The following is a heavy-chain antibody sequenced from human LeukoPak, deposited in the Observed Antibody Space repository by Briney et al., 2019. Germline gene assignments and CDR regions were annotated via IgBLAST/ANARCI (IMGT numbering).Heavy chain of an antibody. J-gene: IGHJ4*02. D-gene: IGHD6-19*01. CDR2: ISYDGSNK. V-gene: IGHV3-30-3*01. CDR1: GFTFSSYA. Sequence: PGRSLRLSCAASGFTFSSYAMHWVRQAPGKGLEWVAVISYDGSNKYYADSVKGRFTISRDNSKNTLYLQMNSLRAEDTAVYYCATEGSGWYYFDYWGQGTLVTVSS. CDR3: ATEGSGWYYFDY.